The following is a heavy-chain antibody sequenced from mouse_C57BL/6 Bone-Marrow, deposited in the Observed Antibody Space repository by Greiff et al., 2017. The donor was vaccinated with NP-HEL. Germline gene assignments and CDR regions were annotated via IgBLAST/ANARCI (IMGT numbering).Heavy chain of an antibody. CDR2: LRSKSSNYAT. CDR1: GFTFNTYA. V-gene: IGHV10-3*01. Sequence: EVQLVESGGGLVQPKGTLKLSCAASGFTFNTYAMHWVRQAPGKGLEWVARLRSKSSNYATYYADSVKDRFTISRDDSQSMLYLQMNNLKTEDTAMYYCVRGSSNYVGFDYWGQGTTLTVSS. D-gene: IGHD2-5*01. CDR3: VRGSSNYVGFDY. J-gene: IGHJ2*01.